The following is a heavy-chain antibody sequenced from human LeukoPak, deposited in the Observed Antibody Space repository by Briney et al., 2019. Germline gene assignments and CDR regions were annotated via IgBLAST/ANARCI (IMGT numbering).Heavy chain of an antibody. CDR1: GYTFTSYD. V-gene: IGHV1-8*01. J-gene: IGHJ4*02. Sequence: ASVKVSCKASGYTFTSYDINWVRQATGQGLEWMGWMNPNSGNTGYAQKFQGRVTMTRDTSISTAYMELSRLRSDDTAVYYCAVLTNDYDDYWGQGTLVTVSS. CDR2: MNPNSGNT. CDR3: AVLTNDYDDY. D-gene: IGHD2-8*01.